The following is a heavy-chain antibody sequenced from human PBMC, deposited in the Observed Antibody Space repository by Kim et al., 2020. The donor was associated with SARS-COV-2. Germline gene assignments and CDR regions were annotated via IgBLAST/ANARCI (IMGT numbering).Heavy chain of an antibody. D-gene: IGHD6-13*01. V-gene: IGHV4-4*02. CDR2: IYHSGST. CDR1: GGSISSSNW. J-gene: IGHJ4*02. Sequence: SETLSLTCAVSGGSISSSNWWSWVRQPPGKGLEWIGEIYHSGSTNYNPSLKSRVTISVDKSKNQFSLKLSSVTAADTAVYYCARESPWVGSSWEGLFDYWGQGTLVTVSS. CDR3: ARESPWVGSSWEGLFDY.